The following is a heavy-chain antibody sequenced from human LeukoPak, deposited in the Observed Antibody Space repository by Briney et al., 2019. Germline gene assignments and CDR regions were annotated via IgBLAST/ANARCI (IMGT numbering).Heavy chain of an antibody. Sequence: PGGSLRLSCAASGFTFSNYWMTWVRQAPGKGLECVANIKQDGSETEYVNSVQGRFTISRDNAYNSLYLQMNSLRAEDTAVYYCARWRSEQSESDSWGQGTLVTVSS. CDR3: ARWRSEQSESDS. J-gene: IGHJ4*02. D-gene: IGHD1/OR15-1a*01. CDR2: IKQDGSET. CDR1: GFTFSNYW. V-gene: IGHV3-7*01.